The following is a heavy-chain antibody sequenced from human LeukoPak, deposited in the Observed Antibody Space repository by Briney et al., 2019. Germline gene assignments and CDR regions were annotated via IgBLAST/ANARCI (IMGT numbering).Heavy chain of an antibody. CDR1: GYTFTSYD. Sequence: ASVKVSCKASGYTFTSYDINWVRQATGQGLEWMGWMNPNSGNTGYAQKFQGRVTITRNTSISTAYMELSRLRSDDTAVYYCARDGGYDSSGSNDAFDIWGQGTMVTVSS. V-gene: IGHV1-8*03. J-gene: IGHJ3*02. CDR2: MNPNSGNT. CDR3: ARDGGYDSSGSNDAFDI. D-gene: IGHD3-22*01.